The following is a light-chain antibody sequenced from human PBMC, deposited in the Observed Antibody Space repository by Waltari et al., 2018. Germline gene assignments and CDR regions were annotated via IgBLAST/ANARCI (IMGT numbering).Light chain of an antibody. J-gene: IGLJ1*01. V-gene: IGLV2-14*01. Sequence: QSALTQPASVSGSPGQSITISCTGTSSAVGGYKYVSWYQQHPGKAPKVMIYDVSKRPSGVSNRFSGSKSGNTASLTISGLQAEDEADYYCSSYTSSNTYVFGTGTKVTVL. CDR2: DVS. CDR3: SSYTSSNTYV. CDR1: SSAVGGYKY.